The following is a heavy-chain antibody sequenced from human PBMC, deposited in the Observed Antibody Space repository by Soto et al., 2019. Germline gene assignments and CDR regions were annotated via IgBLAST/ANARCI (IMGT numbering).Heavy chain of an antibody. CDR1: GGSISSYD. D-gene: IGHD6-19*01. CDR3: ARRYSSGFDF. Sequence: SETLSLTCTVSGGSISSYDWSWIRQPPGKGLEWIGYIYYSGSTNYNPSLKSRVTISVDTSKNQFSLKLSSVTAADTAVYYCARRYSSGFDFWGQGTLLTVSS. J-gene: IGHJ4*02. V-gene: IGHV4-59*08. CDR2: IYYSGST.